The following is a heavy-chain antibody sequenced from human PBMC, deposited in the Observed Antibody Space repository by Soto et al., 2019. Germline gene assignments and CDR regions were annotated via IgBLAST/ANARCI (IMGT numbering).Heavy chain of an antibody. CDR1: GGSISSSSYY. CDR2: IYYSGST. J-gene: IGHJ4*02. Sequence: SETLSLTCTVSGGSISSSSYYWGWIRHPPGKGLEWIGSIYYSGSTYYNPSLKSRVTISVDTSKNQFSLKLSSVTAADTAVYYCGRLGGKAARLYYFDYWGQGTLVTVSS. D-gene: IGHD6-6*01. V-gene: IGHV4-39*01. CDR3: GRLGGKAARLYYFDY.